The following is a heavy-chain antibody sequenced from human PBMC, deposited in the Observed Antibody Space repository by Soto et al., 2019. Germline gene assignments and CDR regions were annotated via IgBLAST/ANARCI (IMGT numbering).Heavy chain of an antibody. Sequence: QVQLVESGGGVVQPGRSLRLSCAASGFTFSSYAMHWVRQAPGKGLEWVAVISYDGSNKYYADSVKGRFTISRDNSKNTLYLQMNSLRAEDTAVYYCERAKLVILNYFDYWGQGTLVTVSS. CDR3: ERAKLVILNYFDY. CDR2: ISYDGSNK. D-gene: IGHD3-9*01. V-gene: IGHV3-30-3*01. J-gene: IGHJ4*02. CDR1: GFTFSSYA.